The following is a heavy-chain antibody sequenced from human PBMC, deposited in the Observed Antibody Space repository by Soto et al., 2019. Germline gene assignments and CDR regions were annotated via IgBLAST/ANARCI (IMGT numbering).Heavy chain of an antibody. CDR2: ISSSSNI. D-gene: IGHD3-22*01. Sequence: GGPLRLSCAASGFTFSSFSMNWVRQAPGKGLEKVSYISSSSNIYYADSVKGRFTISRDNAKNSLYLQMNSLRAEDTAVYYCARDSFDYYDSSGPPDYWGQGTLVTVSS. CDR1: GFTFSSFS. J-gene: IGHJ4*02. CDR3: ARDSFDYYDSSGPPDY. V-gene: IGHV3-48*01.